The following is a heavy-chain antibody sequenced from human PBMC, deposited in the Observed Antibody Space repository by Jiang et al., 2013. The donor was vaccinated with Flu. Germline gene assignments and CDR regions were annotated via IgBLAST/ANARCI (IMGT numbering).Heavy chain of an antibody. Sequence: QLVESGGDLVQPGRSLRLSCATSGFSFGDYAMSWFRQAPGKGLEWVGFIKSHSYGGTAEYAASVRDRFIISRDDARSIAYLQMHSLETEDTAIYFCSRRYRGNHAGWGRPEDYWGQGTLVTVSS. D-gene: IGHD3-16*01. CDR3: SRRYRGNHAGWGRPEDY. J-gene: IGHJ4*02. CDR1: GFSFGDYA. CDR2: IKSHSYGGTA. V-gene: IGHV3-49*03.